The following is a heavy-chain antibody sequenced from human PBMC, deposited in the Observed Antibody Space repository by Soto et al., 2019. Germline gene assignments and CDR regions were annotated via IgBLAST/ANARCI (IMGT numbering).Heavy chain of an antibody. CDR1: GYSFTSYW. CDR3: ARCSSGSYLAESLQH. J-gene: IGHJ1*01. D-gene: IGHD1-26*01. V-gene: IGHV5-51*01. CDR2: IYPGDSDT. Sequence: GESRKISCKGSGYSFTSYWIGWVRQMPGKGLEWMGIIYPGDSDTRYSPSFQGQVTISADKSISTAYLQWSSLKASDTAMYYCARCSSGSYLAESLQHCGQGAMVPVFS.